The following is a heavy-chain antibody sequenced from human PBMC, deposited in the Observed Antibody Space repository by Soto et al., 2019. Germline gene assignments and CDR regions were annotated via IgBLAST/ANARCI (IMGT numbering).Heavy chain of an antibody. CDR2: IYYSGST. CDR3: ARGPTWEEVHDAFDI. CDR1: GGSISSSSYY. J-gene: IGHJ3*02. Sequence: PSETLSLTCTVSGGSISSSSYYWGWIRQPPGKGLEWIGSIYYSGSTYYNPSLKSRVTISVDTSKNQFSLKLSSVTAADTAVYYCARGPTWEEVHDAFDIWGQGTMVTVSS. D-gene: IGHD1-26*01. V-gene: IGHV4-39*01.